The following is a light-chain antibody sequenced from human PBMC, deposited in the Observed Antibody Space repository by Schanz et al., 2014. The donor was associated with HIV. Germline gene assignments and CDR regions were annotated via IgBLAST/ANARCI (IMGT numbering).Light chain of an antibody. V-gene: IGKV1-39*01. CDR2: ATS. CDR1: QSISIS. CDR3: QQSYSATPYT. Sequence: DIQMTQSPSSLSASVGDRVTITCRASQSISISLNWYQQKPGKAPRLLIYATSLLHTGVPSRFSGSGSGTHFTLTITSLQFDDFATYYCQQSYSATPYTFGQGTKVEI. J-gene: IGKJ2*01.